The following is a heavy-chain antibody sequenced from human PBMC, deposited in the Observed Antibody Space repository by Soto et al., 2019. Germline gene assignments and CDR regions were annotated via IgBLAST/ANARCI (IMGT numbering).Heavy chain of an antibody. Sequence: ESGGGVVQPGRSLRLSCAASGFTFSSYGMHWVSQAPGKGLEWVAAISYDGSNQYYADSVKGRFTISRDNSRDTLYLQMNSPRDEDTAVYYCAKVVITYCGMDVWGQGTTVTVSS. CDR3: AKVVITYCGMDV. CDR1: GFTFSSYG. V-gene: IGHV3-30*18. CDR2: ISYDGSNQ. D-gene: IGHD2-21*01. J-gene: IGHJ6*02.